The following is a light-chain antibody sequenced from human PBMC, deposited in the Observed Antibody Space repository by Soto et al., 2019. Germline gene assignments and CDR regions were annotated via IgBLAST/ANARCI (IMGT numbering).Light chain of an antibody. J-gene: IGKJ2*01. Sequence: DIQMTQSPSTLSASVGDRVTITCRASQSISSWLAWYQQKPGKAPNLLIYKASTLGSGVPSRFSGGGSGTEFTLTISSLQPDDFATYYCAQHSSSSPYTFGQGTKLEIK. CDR1: QSISSW. V-gene: IGKV1-5*03. CDR2: KAS. CDR3: AQHSSSSPYT.